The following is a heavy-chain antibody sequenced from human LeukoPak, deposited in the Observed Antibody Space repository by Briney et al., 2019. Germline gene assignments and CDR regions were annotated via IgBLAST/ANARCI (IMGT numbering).Heavy chain of an antibody. D-gene: IGHD4-17*01. V-gene: IGHV3-23*01. CDR3: AKATSVTTLFDY. Sequence: GGSLRLSCAATGFTFSSFGMSWVRQAPGKGLEWVSSISDSGGSTYYADSVKGRSTISRDNSKNTLYLQMNSLRVEDTAAYYCAKATSVTTLFDYWGQGTLVTVSS. CDR1: GFTFSSFG. J-gene: IGHJ4*02. CDR2: ISDSGGST.